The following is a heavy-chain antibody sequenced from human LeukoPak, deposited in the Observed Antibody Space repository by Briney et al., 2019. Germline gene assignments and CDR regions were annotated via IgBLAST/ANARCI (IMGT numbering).Heavy chain of an antibody. J-gene: IGHJ4*02. Sequence: SETLSLTCTVSGGSISSGSYYWSWIRQPAGKGLEWIGRIYTSGSTNYNPSLKSRVTRSVDTSKIQFSLKLSSVTAADTAVYYCAREARGFGVNQFDYWGQGTLVTVSS. D-gene: IGHD3-10*01. CDR3: AREARGFGVNQFDY. CDR1: GGSISSGSYY. V-gene: IGHV4-61*02. CDR2: IYTSGST.